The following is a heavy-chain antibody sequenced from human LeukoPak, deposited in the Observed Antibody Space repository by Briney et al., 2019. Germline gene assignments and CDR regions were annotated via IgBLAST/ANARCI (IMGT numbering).Heavy chain of an antibody. V-gene: IGHV4-31*03. Sequence: SQTLSLTCTVSGGSISSGGYYWSWIRQHPGKGLEWIGYIYYSGSTYYNPSLKSRVTVSMDTSKNQFSLKLSSVTAADTAVYYCARAVDRGFGELLSQRNWFDPWGQGTLVTVSS. CDR1: GGSISSGGYY. D-gene: IGHD3-10*01. CDR3: ARAVDRGFGELLSQRNWFDP. CDR2: IYYSGST. J-gene: IGHJ5*02.